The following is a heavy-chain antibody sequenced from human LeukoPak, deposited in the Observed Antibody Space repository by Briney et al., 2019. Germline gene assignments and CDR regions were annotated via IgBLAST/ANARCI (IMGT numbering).Heavy chain of an antibody. CDR2: ISSSSSYI. J-gene: IGHJ5*02. Sequence: PGGSLRLSCAASGFTFSSYSMNWVRQAPGKGLEWVSSISSSSSYIYYADSVKGRFTISRDNAKNSLYPQMNSLRAEDTAVYYCAGDIVVVLAAIDTWGQGTLVTVSS. CDR1: GFTFSSYS. CDR3: AGDIVVVLAAIDT. D-gene: IGHD2-2*01. V-gene: IGHV3-21*01.